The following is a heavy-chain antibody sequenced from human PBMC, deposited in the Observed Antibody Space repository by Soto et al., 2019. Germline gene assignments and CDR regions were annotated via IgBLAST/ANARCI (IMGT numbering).Heavy chain of an antibody. CDR1: GGSISSGDYY. V-gene: IGHV4-31*03. Sequence: SETLSLTCTVSGGSISSGDYYWSWVRQHPGKGLEWIGYIYYSGSTYYNPSLKSRVTISVDTSKNQFSLKLSSVTAADTAVYYCARYCYDSTGVDYWGPGTLVTVSS. D-gene: IGHD3-22*01. CDR3: ARYCYDSTGVDY. J-gene: IGHJ4*02. CDR2: IYYSGST.